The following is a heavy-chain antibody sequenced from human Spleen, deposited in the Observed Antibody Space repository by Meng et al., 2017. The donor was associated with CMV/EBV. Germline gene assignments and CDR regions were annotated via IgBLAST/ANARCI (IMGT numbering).Heavy chain of an antibody. CDR1: GGSISSYY. CDR2: MCYSGSP. D-gene: IGHD3-22*01. V-gene: IGHV4-59*01. CDR3: ARDMYYYDSSGYSLYGMDV. Sequence: SETLSLTCTVSGGSISSYYWSWIRQTPGKKLKWIGYMCYSGSPNYNPSLKSRVTISVDTSRNQFSLNLRSVTAADTAVYYCARDMYYYDSSGYSLYGMDVWGQGTTVTVSS. J-gene: IGHJ6*02.